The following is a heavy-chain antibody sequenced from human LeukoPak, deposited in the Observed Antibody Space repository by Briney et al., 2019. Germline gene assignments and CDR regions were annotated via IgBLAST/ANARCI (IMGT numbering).Heavy chain of an antibody. CDR1: GFSFSSYW. J-gene: IGHJ4*02. CDR2: VNNDGSST. V-gene: IGHV3-74*01. CDR3: ARSSYPYYFDY. D-gene: IGHD6-19*01. Sequence: QPGGSLSLSCGASGFSFSSYWMHWVRQAPGKGLMWVSRVNNDGSSTTYADSVEGRFTISRDNARNTLYLQMNSLRAEDTAVYYCARSSYPYYFDYWGQGTLVTVSS.